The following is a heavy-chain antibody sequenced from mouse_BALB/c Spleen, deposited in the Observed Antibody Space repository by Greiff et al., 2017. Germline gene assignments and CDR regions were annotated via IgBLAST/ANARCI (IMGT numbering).Heavy chain of an antibody. CDR3: ARGGVYYGSSYWYFDV. V-gene: IGHV5-4*02. CDR2: ISDGGSYT. Sequence: EVMLVESGGGLVKPGGSLKLSCAASGFTFSDYYMYWVRQTPEKRLEWVATISDGGSYTYYPDSVKGRFTISRDNAKNNLYLQMSSLKSEDTAMYYCARGGVYYGSSYWYFDVWGAGTTVTVSS. J-gene: IGHJ1*01. D-gene: IGHD1-1*01. CDR1: GFTFSDYY.